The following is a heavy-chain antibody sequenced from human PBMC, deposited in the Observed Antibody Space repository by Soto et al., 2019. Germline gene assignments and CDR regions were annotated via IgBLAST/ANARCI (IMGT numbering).Heavy chain of an antibody. CDR3: ARATVVTPDFDX. CDR2: IYYSGST. J-gene: IGHJ4*02. CDR1: GGSISSYY. D-gene: IGHD4-17*01. V-gene: IGHV4-59*01. Sequence: PDTLSLTCTVSGGSISSYYWSWIRQPPGKGMEWIGYIYYSGSTNYNPSLKSRVTISVDTSKNQFSLKLSSVNAADTAVYYCARATVVTPDFDXWGQGTLVTVSX.